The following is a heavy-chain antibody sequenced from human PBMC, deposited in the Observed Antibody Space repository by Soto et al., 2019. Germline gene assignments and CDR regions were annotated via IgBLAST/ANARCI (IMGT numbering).Heavy chain of an antibody. Sequence: PGGSLRLSCVVSGFIFSNYVMHWVRQAPGKGLEWVAVISHDGGYEYYADSVQGRFTISRDNAKNTLYLQMNSLRAEDTAVYYCAKDVETSYHNGLDFWGQGTTVTVSS. D-gene: IGHD1-1*01. V-gene: IGHV3-30*18. CDR3: AKDVETSYHNGLDF. CDR1: GFIFSNYV. CDR2: ISHDGGYE. J-gene: IGHJ6*02.